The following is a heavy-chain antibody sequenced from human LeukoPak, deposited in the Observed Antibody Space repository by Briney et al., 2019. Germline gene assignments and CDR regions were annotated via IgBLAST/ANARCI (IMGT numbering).Heavy chain of an antibody. CDR3: TRLARESSGWGCGFDI. Sequence: NPSETLSLTCTVSGGSISRYYWSWIRQPPGKGLEWIGYIFYSGSTNYNPSLKSRVTISLDTSKIQFSLNLSSVTAADTAVYYCTRLARESSGWGCGFDIWGQGTMVTVSS. D-gene: IGHD6-19*01. V-gene: IGHV4-59*01. J-gene: IGHJ3*02. CDR1: GGSISRYY. CDR2: IFYSGST.